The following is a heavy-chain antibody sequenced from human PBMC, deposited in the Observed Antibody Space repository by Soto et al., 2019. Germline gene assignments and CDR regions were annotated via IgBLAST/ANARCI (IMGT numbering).Heavy chain of an antibody. J-gene: IGHJ4*02. V-gene: IGHV4-4*02. CDR2: IYHSGST. CDR3: ARGVHYGDYYFDY. D-gene: IGHD4-17*01. Sequence: SETLSLTCAVSGGSISSSNWWSWVHQPPGKGLEWIGEIYHSGSTNYNPSLKSRVTISVDKSKNQFSLKLSSVTAADTAVYYCARGVHYGDYYFDYWGQGTLVTVSS. CDR1: GGSISSSNW.